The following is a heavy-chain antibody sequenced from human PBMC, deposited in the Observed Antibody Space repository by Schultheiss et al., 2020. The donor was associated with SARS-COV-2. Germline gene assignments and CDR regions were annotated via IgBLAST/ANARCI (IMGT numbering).Heavy chain of an antibody. CDR1: GFSFTDAW. Sequence: GGSLRLSCAASGFSFTDAWMTWVRQAPGKGLEWVGVIAYDGRNKYYADSVRGRFSISRDEAKNTVYLQMNGLSADDTAVYYCAKDYKKGIYGDGSIDYWGQGTLVTVSS. D-gene: IGHD4-17*01. V-gene: IGHV3-30*18. J-gene: IGHJ4*02. CDR2: IAYDGRNK. CDR3: AKDYKKGIYGDGSIDY.